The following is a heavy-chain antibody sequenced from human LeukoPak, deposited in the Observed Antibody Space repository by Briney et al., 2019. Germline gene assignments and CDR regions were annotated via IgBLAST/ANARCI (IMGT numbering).Heavy chain of an antibody. Sequence: GGSLRLSCAASGFTFSSYAMSWVRQAPGKGLEWVSAISGSGGSTYYADSVKGRFTISRDNSRNTLYLQMNSLRAEDTAVYYCAKVGAAAGTSDYWGQGTLVTVSS. V-gene: IGHV3-23*01. D-gene: IGHD6-13*01. CDR1: GFTFSSYA. CDR2: ISGSGGST. J-gene: IGHJ4*02. CDR3: AKVGAAAGTSDY.